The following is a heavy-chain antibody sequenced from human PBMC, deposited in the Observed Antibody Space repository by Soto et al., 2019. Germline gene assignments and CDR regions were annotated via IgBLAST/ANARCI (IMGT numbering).Heavy chain of an antibody. CDR1: GFSLSNARMG. CDR2: IFSNDEK. Sequence: QVTLKESGPVLVKPTETLTLTCTVSGFSLSNARMGVSWIRQPPGKALEWLAHIFSNDEKSYSTSLKSRLPIPKDTSKSQVVLTMTNMDPVDTATYYCARIRDEDCSGGSCYYYFDYWGQGTLVTVSS. CDR3: ARIRDEDCSGGSCYYYFDY. J-gene: IGHJ4*02. D-gene: IGHD2-15*01. V-gene: IGHV2-26*01.